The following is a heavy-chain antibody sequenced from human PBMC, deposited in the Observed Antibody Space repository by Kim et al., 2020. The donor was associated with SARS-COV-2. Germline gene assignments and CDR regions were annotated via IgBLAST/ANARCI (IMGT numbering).Heavy chain of an antibody. CDR1: GFTFSIHS. Sequence: GGSLRLSCAASGFTFSIHSMNWVRQAPGKGLEWVAAISSGSSYIYYAESVKGRFTISRDNAKNSLSLQMNSLRAEDTAVYYCAGLSITGIQPFDSWGQGILVTVSS. D-gene: IGHD1-20*01. CDR3: AGLSITGIQPFDS. J-gene: IGHJ4*02. V-gene: IGHV3-21*01. CDR2: ISSGSSYI.